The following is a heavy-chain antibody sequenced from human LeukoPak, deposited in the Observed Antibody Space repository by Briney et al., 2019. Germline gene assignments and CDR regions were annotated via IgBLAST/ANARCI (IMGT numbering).Heavy chain of an antibody. CDR1: GYTFTSYG. CDR2: ISAYNGNT. D-gene: IGHD1-26*01. J-gene: IGHJ5*02. Sequence: ASVKVSCKASGYTFTSYGISWVRQAPGQGLEWMGWISAYNGNTNYAQKLQGRVTMTTDTSTSTAYMELRSLRSDDTAVYYCARAESVGATRGNNWFDPWGQGTLVTVSS. CDR3: ARAESVGATRGNNWFDP. V-gene: IGHV1-18*01.